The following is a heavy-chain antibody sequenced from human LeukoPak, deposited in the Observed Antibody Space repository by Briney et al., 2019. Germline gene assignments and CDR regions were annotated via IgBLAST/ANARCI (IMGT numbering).Heavy chain of an antibody. CDR2: ISWNSGSI. CDR3: AKGMAKGDDYGDYFDY. Sequence: GGSLRLSCAASGFTFDDYAMHWVRQAPGKGLEWVSGISWNSGSIGYADSVKGRFTISRDNAKNSLYLQMNSLRAEDTALYYCAKGMAKGDDYGDYFDYWGQGTLVTVSS. D-gene: IGHD4-17*01. V-gene: IGHV3-9*01. J-gene: IGHJ4*02. CDR1: GFTFDDYA.